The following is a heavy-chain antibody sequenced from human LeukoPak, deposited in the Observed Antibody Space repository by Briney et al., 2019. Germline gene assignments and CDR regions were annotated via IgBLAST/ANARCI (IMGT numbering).Heavy chain of an antibody. CDR3: ARGRGWFGESRGHHFDY. V-gene: IGHV4-34*01. D-gene: IGHD3-10*01. CDR2: INHSGST. Sequence: PSETLSLTCAVYGGSFSGYYWSWIRQPPGKGLEGIGEINHSGSTNYNPSLKSRVTISVDTSKNQFSLKLSSVTAADTDVYYCARGRGWFGESRGHHFDYWGQGTLVTVSS. CDR1: GGSFSGYY. J-gene: IGHJ4*02.